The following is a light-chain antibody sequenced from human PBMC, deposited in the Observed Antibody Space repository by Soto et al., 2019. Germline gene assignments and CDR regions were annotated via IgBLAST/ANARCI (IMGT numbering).Light chain of an antibody. J-gene: IGKJ2*01. Sequence: EIVLTQSPGTLSLSPGERASLSCRARQSVSHLAWYQKKPDQAPRLLIYGASIRATGIPERFSGSGSETDFTLTISRLEPEDFGVYYCQQYGSSPHMYTFGQGTKLEIK. CDR1: QSVSH. CDR3: QQYGSSPHMYT. CDR2: GAS. V-gene: IGKV3-20*01.